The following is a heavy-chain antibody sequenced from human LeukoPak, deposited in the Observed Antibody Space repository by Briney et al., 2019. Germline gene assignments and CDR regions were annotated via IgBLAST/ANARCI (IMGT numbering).Heavy chain of an antibody. D-gene: IGHD3-22*01. V-gene: IGHV4-59*08. CDR2: IYYKGST. CDR1: GGSISPYY. CDR3: ARHQDYYDSSGYFFAFDI. Sequence: TASESLSLTCTVSGGSISPYYWSWIRQPPGKGLEWIGYIYYKGSTTYNPSLKSRVTISVDTSKNQFSLKLSSVTAADTAVYYCARHQDYYDSSGYFFAFDIWGQGTMVTVSS. J-gene: IGHJ3*02.